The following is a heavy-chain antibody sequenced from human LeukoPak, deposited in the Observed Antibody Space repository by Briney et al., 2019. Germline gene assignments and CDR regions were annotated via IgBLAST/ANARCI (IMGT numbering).Heavy chain of an antibody. CDR2: IYYSGST. V-gene: IGHV4-31*03. J-gene: IGHJ4*02. CDR3: ARDGKGTGSYYGDY. D-gene: IGHD1-26*01. Sequence: PSETLSLTCIVSGGSISSGGYYWSWIRQHPGKGLEWIGYIYYSGSTYYNPSLKSRVTISVDTSKNQFSLKLSSVTAADTAVYHCARDGKGTGSYYGDYWGPATLVTVSS. CDR1: GGSISSGGYY.